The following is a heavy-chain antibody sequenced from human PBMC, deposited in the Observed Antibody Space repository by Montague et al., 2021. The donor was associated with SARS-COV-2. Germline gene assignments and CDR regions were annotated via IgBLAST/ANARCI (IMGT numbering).Heavy chain of an antibody. J-gene: IGHJ4*02. CDR2: VYYRGNT. D-gene: IGHD3-16*01. CDR1: GGSNSSDY. CDR3: ARHYDHSSRVDS. Sequence: SETLSLTCTVSGGSNSSDYWTWIRQPPGKGLEWIGFVYYRGNTXXXPSXRGRVTISVDTSSNHFSLTLSSVTAADTAIYYCARHYDHSSRVDSWGQGTLVTVSS. V-gene: IGHV4-59*08.